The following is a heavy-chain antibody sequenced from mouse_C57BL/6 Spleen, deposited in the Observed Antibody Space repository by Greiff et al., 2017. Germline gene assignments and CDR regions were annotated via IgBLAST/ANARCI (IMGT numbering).Heavy chain of an antibody. CDR2: IDPENGDT. CDR3: TTGPRNAMDY. J-gene: IGHJ4*01. CDR1: GFNIKDDY. Sequence: EVQLQQSGAELVRPGASVKLSCTASGFNIKDDYMHWVKQRPEQGLEWIGWIDPENGDTEYASKFQGKATITADKSSNTAYLQPSSLTSEDTAVYYCTTGPRNAMDYWGQGTSVTVSS. V-gene: IGHV14-4*01.